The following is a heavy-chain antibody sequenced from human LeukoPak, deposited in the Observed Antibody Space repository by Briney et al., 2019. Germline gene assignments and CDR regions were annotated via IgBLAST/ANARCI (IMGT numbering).Heavy chain of an antibody. D-gene: IGHD2-21*01. CDR2: IYHSGST. CDR3: ARACGGNCYFDY. J-gene: IGHJ4*02. CDR1: GGSIISDGYS. V-gene: IGHV4-30-2*01. Sequence: PSQTLSLTCAVSGGSIISDGYSWNWIRQPPGKGLEWIGCIYHSGSTYYNPSLKSRVTISVDRSKNQFSLNLSSVTAADTAVYYCARACGGNCYFDYWGQGTLITVSS.